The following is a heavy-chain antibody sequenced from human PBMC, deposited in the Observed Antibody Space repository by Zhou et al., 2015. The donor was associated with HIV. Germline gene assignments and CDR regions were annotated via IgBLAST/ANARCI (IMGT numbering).Heavy chain of an antibody. Sequence: QVQLVQPGADVKEPGASVKVSCKATGYTFKHYGINWIRQAPGQGLEWMGGINPLFGTSNYAQQFQGRVTITADKSTNTAYMELSSLRSEDTAVYYCARESSCSGGSCGIWFDPWGRGTLVTVSS. V-gene: IGHV1-69*06. J-gene: IGHJ5*02. D-gene: IGHD2-15*01. CDR2: INPLFGTS. CDR3: ARESSCSGGSCGIWFDP. CDR1: GYTFKHYG.